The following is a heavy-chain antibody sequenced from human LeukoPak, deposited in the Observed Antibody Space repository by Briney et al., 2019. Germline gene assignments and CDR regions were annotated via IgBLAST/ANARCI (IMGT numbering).Heavy chain of an antibody. CDR1: GGSFSGYY. CDR2: IDHSGST. CDR3: ARGAKADY. J-gene: IGHJ4*02. V-gene: IGHV4-34*01. Sequence: PSETLSLTCAVYGGSFSGYYWSWIRQPPGKGLEWIGEIDHSGSTNYNPSLKSRVTISVDTSKNQFSLKLSSVTAADTAVYYCARGAKADYWGQVTLVTVSS.